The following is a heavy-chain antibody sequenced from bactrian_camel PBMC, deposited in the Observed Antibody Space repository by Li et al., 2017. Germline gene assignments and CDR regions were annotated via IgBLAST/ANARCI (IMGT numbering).Heavy chain of an antibody. CDR3: ARAPLQSSCHRCFGS. D-gene: IGHD7*01. Sequence: HVQLVESGGASVQAGGSLSLSCVLSGYTYSSYCMGWFRQVPGKGLEWVARIKSGGHDPEFVDSVKGRLTISRDNAQNTLSLQTFSLKPEDTAVYYCARAPLQSSCHRCFGSWGQGTQVTVS. CDR2: IKSGGHDP. CDR1: GYTYSSYC. J-gene: IGHJ6*01. V-gene: IGHV3S6*01.